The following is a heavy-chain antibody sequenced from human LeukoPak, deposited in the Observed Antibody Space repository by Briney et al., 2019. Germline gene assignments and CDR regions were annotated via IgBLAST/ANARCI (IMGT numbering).Heavy chain of an antibody. V-gene: IGHV1-8*01. J-gene: IGHJ4*02. CDR1: GYTFTNLD. Sequence: ASVKVSCKTSGYTFTNLDINWLRQAPGQGLEWMGWMSPNSGDTGYAQKFQGRVSMTRDTSISTAYMELSSLRSEDTTVYYCASNPPNTGDFYYWGLGSLVTVSS. CDR3: ASNPPNTGDFYY. D-gene: IGHD1-1*01. CDR2: MSPNSGDT.